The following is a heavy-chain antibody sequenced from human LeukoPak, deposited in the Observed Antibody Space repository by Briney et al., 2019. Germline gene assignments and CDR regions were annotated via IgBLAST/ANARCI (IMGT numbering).Heavy chain of an antibody. V-gene: IGHV4-34*01. CDR2: INHSGST. CDR1: GGSFSGYY. D-gene: IGHD3-9*01. CDR3: ARVRRDFDWLYYFDY. J-gene: IGHJ4*02. Sequence: SETLSLTCAVYGGSFSGYYWSWIRQPPGKGLEWIGEINHSGSTNYNPSLKSRVTISVDTSKNQFSLKLSSVTAADTAVYYCARVRRDFDWLYYFDYWGQGTLVTVSS.